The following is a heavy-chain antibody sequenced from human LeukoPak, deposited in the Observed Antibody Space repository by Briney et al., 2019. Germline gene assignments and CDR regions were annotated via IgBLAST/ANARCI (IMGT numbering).Heavy chain of an antibody. D-gene: IGHD1-14*01. CDR2: IYYSGST. CDR3: AGWTNSFEYNWNHRRYDY. CDR1: GGSISSSSYY. V-gene: IGHV4-39*07. J-gene: IGHJ4*02. Sequence: PSETLSLTCTVSGGSISSSSYYWGWLRQPPGKGLEWIGSIYYSGSTYYNPSLKSRVTISVNTSKNQFSLKLSSVTAADTAVYYCAGWTNSFEYNWNHRRYDYWGQGTLVTVSS.